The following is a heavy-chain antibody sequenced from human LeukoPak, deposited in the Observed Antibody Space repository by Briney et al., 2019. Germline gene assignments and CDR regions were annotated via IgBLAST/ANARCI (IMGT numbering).Heavy chain of an antibody. D-gene: IGHD3-10*01. J-gene: IGHJ5*02. V-gene: IGHV4-30-4*01. CDR3: ARGYLLWFGELLGWFDP. CDR2: IYYSGST. Sequence: SETLSLTCTVSGGSIGTYYWSWIRQPPGKGLEWIGYIYYSGSTYYNPSLKSRVTISVDTSKNQFSLKLSSVTAADTAVYYCARGYLLWFGELLGWFDPWGQGTLVTVSS. CDR1: GGSIGTYY.